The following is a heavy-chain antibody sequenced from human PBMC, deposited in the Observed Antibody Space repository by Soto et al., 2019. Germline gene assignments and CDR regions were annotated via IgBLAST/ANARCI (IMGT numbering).Heavy chain of an antibody. CDR3: ARADYYGSGSYGEFDP. V-gene: IGHV3-7*01. CDR2: IKQDGSEK. J-gene: IGHJ5*02. CDR1: GFTFSSYW. D-gene: IGHD3-10*01. Sequence: EVQLVESGGGLVQPGGSLRLSCAASGFTFSSYWMSWVRQAPGKGLEWVANIKQDGSEKYYVDSVKGRFTISRDNAKNSLYLQMNSLRAEDTAVYYCARADYYGSGSYGEFDPWRHGTLVTVSS.